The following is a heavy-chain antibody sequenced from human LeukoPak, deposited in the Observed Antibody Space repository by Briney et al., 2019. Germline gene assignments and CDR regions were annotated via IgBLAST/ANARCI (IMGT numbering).Heavy chain of an antibody. CDR2: INPNSGGT. D-gene: IGHD6-19*01. CDR3: ARLRVRQWLSDY. J-gene: IGHJ4*02. Sequence: ASVKVSCKASGYTFTGYYMHWVRQAPGQGLEWMGWINPNSGGTNYAQKFQGRVTVTRDTSISTAYMELSRLRSDDTAVYYCARLRVRQWLSDYWGQGTLVTVSS. CDR1: GYTFTGYY. V-gene: IGHV1-2*02.